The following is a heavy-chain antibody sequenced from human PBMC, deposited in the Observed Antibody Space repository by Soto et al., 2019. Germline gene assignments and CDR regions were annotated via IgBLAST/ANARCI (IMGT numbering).Heavy chain of an antibody. Sequence: GGSLRLSCAASGFTFNSYGMHWVRQAPGKGLEWVAVIWYDGSNKYYADSVKGRFTISRDNSKNTLYLQMNSLRAEDTAVYYCARALTYYDSSGFDYWGQGTLVTVSS. V-gene: IGHV3-33*01. D-gene: IGHD3-22*01. CDR1: GFTFNSYG. CDR3: ARALTYYDSSGFDY. CDR2: IWYDGSNK. J-gene: IGHJ4*02.